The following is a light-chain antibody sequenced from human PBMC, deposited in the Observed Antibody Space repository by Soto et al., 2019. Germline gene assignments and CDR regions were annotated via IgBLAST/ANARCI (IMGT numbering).Light chain of an antibody. J-gene: IGLJ2*01. CDR2: EVS. V-gene: IGLV2-8*01. CDR1: SSDVGGYNY. CDR3: SSYAGSNTVV. Sequence: QSALTQPPSASGSPGQSVTISCTGTSSDVGGYNYVSWYQKQSGKAPKLMIYEVSKRPSGVPDRFSGSKSGNTASLTVSGLQAEDEADYYCSSYAGSNTVVFGGGTQLTVL.